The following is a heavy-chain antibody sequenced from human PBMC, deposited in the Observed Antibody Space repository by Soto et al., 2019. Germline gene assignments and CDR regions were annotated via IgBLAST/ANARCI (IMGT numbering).Heavy chain of an antibody. CDR2: IYWDDDK. D-gene: IGHD1-1*01. V-gene: IGHV2-5*02. CDR1: GFSLTTSGVG. CDR3: TRTKRSWASTNYCMDV. Sequence: SGPTLVNPTQTLTLTCTFSGFSLTTSGVGVGWIRQSPGKALEWLALIYWDDDKRYSPSLNSRLTITKDTSKNQVVLTVPNMDPVDTTAFYCTRTKRSWASTNYCMDVGGQGTTVTVS. J-gene: IGHJ6*02.